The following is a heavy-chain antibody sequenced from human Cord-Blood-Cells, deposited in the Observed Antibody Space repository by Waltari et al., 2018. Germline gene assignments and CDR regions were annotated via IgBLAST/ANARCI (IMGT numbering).Heavy chain of an antibody. CDR1: GFTVSSHY. J-gene: IGHJ4*02. V-gene: IGHV3-53*01. Sequence: EVQLVESGGGLIQPGGSLRLSCAASGFTVSSHYMSWVRHAPGKGVEWVSVIYRGGSTYYADSVKGRFTIARDNSKNTLYLQMNSLRAEDTAVYYCAREGFDYWGQGTLVTVSS. CDR3: AREGFDY. CDR2: IYRGGST.